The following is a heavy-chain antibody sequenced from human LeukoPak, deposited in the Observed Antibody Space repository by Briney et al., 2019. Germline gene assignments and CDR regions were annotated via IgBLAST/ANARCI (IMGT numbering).Heavy chain of an antibody. V-gene: IGHV3-23*01. Sequence: GSLRLSCVASGFTFSTFAMIWVRQPPGKGLEWVSSIFPSGGEIHYADSVRGRFTISRDNSKNTLYGQMNTLRADDTAIYYCARETPHNDFWGQGTLVTVSS. CDR1: GFTFSTFA. CDR2: IFPSGGEI. CDR3: ARETPHNDF. J-gene: IGHJ4*02.